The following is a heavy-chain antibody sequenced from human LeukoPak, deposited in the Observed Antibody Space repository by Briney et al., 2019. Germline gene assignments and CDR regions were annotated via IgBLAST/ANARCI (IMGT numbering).Heavy chain of an antibody. Sequence: GGSLRLSCAASGFTFSSYSMNWVRQAPGKGLEWVSGISDSGGSTYCADSVKGRFTISRDNSKNTLFLQMNSLRAEDTAVYYCAKENYDYIWGSSHSVFEHWGQGTLLTVSS. J-gene: IGHJ4*02. CDR1: GFTFSSYS. V-gene: IGHV3-23*01. CDR3: AKENYDYIWGSSHSVFEH. D-gene: IGHD3-16*01. CDR2: ISDSGGST.